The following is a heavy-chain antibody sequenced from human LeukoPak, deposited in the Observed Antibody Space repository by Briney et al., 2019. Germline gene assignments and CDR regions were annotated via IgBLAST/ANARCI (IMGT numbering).Heavy chain of an antibody. CDR2: INWNSGSI. CDR3: TRGPGYFDH. J-gene: IGHJ4*02. Sequence: GRSLRLSCAASGFIFHDYAMHWVRRAPGKGLEWVSGINWNSGSIGYADSVKGRFTTSGNNAKNSLYLQMNSLRPEDTALYYCTRGPGYFDHWGQGTLVTVSS. V-gene: IGHV3-9*01. CDR1: GFIFHDYA.